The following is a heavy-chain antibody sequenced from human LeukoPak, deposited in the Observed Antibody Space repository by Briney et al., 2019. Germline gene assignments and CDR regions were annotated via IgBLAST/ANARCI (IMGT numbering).Heavy chain of an antibody. CDR3: AKVIVEAAASTGLVIYY. CDR2: MSGSGGST. J-gene: IGHJ4*02. D-gene: IGHD6-13*01. Sequence: RGSLRLSCAPSRFTSSGYAMSWVRQAPGKGLEGVSAMSGSGGSTYYADSVKGRFTISKDNSKKTLYLYINRPRAPDTALYYTAKVIVEAAASTGLVIYYWGQGNLVTVSS. CDR1: RFTSSGYA. V-gene: IGHV3-23*01.